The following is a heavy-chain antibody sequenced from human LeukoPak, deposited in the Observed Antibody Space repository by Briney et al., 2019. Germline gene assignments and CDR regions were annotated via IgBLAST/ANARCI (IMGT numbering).Heavy chain of an antibody. CDR2: IYYSGST. CDR3: ARGGSRKGGYFDY. CDR1: GGSISSYY. D-gene: IGHD1-26*01. Sequence: SETLSLTCTVSGGSISSYYWSWIRQPPGKGLEWIGYIYYSGSTNYNPSLKIRVTISVDTSKNQFSLKLSSVTAADTAVYYCARGGSRKGGYFDYWGQGTLVTVSS. V-gene: IGHV4-59*01. J-gene: IGHJ4*02.